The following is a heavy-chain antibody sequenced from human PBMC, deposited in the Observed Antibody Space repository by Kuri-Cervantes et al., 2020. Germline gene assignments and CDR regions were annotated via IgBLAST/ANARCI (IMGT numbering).Heavy chain of an antibody. Sequence: ESLKISCAVYCGSCSGYYWSWIRQPPGKGLGWIGEINHSGSTNYNPSLKSRVTISVDTSKNQFSLKLSSVTAADTAVYYCARGFGRSGYSSSGYGPHNWFDPWGQGTLVTVSS. CDR1: CGSCSGYY. V-gene: IGHV4-34*01. CDR2: INHSGST. J-gene: IGHJ5*01. D-gene: IGHD6-13*01. CDR3: ARGFGRSGYSSSGYGPHNWFDP.